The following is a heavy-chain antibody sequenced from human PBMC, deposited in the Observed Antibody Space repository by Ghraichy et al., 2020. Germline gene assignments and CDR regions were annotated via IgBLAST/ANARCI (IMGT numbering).Heavy chain of an antibody. Sequence: SETLSLTCAVYVGSFSGYYWSWIRQPPGKGLEWIGEINPPGTTNNSPSLKSRLTMLVDTSKNKFSLKLKSVTAADTAVYYCARRRELWSAAEGDAFDMWGQGTMITVSS. CDR3: ARRRELWSAAEGDAFDM. V-gene: IGHV4-34*01. CDR2: INPPGTT. J-gene: IGHJ3*02. D-gene: IGHD5-18*01. CDR1: VGSFSGYY.